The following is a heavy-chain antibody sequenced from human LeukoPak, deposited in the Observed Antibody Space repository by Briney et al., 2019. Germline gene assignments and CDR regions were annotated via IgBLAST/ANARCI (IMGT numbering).Heavy chain of an antibody. J-gene: IGHJ5*02. D-gene: IGHD1-1*01. V-gene: IGHV3-23*01. Sequence: PGGSLRLSCAASGFTFSSYAMSWVRQAPGKGLEWVSAISGSGGSTYYADSVKGRFTISRDNSKNTLYLQMNSLRAEDTAVYYCAKDSGSWSDGDNWFDPWGQGTLVTVSS. CDR2: ISGSGGST. CDR3: AKDSGSWSDGDNWFDP. CDR1: GFTFSSYA.